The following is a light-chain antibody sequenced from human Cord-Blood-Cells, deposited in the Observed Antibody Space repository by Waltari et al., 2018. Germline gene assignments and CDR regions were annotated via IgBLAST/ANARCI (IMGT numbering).Light chain of an antibody. V-gene: IGLV2-14*01. CDR3: SSYTSSSTWV. J-gene: IGLJ3*02. Sequence: QSALTQPASVSGSPGQSITISCTGTSSDVGGYNYVSWYQQHPGKAPKLIIYEVSNRLSGVSNRFSGSKYGNTASLTISGLQAEDEADYYCSSYTSSSTWVFGGGTKLTVL. CDR2: EVS. CDR1: SSDVGGYNY.